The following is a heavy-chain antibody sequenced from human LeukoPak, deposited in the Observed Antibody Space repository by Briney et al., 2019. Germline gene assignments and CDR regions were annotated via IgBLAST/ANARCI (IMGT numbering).Heavy chain of an antibody. V-gene: IGHV3-48*01. CDR1: GFTFSTYA. CDR3: ASQVGDASDI. D-gene: IGHD1-26*01. J-gene: IGHJ3*02. Sequence: GGSLRLSCAASGFTFSTYAMSWVRQAPGKGLEWVSYISSSSSTIYYADSVKGRFTISRDNGKNSLYLQMNSLRAEDTAVYYCASQVGDASDIWGQGTMVTVSS. CDR2: ISSSSSTI.